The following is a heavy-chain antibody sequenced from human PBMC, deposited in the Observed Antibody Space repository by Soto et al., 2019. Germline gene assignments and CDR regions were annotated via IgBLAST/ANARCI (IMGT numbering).Heavy chain of an antibody. CDR1: GGSITSSIYY. V-gene: IGHV4-39*01. D-gene: IGHD2-15*01. CDR3: ARHGANCSGGTCYLTD. Sequence: QVQLKESGPGLVEPSETLSLTCSVSGGSITSSIYYWSWIRQAPGKGLEWIGSIYYSGTTYYNPSLKSRVTISVDTSKNQFSLKLSSVTAADTAVYYCARHGANCSGGTCYLTDWGQGTLGTVSS. CDR2: IYYSGTT. J-gene: IGHJ4*02.